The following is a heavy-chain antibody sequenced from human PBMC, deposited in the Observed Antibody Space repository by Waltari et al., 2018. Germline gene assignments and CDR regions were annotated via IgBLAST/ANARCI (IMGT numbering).Heavy chain of an antibody. Sequence: QVQLQSSGPGLVKPSETLSLTCTVSGGSISSYYWTWIRPPAGKGLEWIGRIYTSGSTNYNPSLKSRVTMSVDTSKNQFSLKLSSVTAADTAVYYCARATYYDSSGYYSGMYYFDYWGQGTLVTVSS. CDR3: ARATYYDSSGYYSGMYYFDY. J-gene: IGHJ4*02. D-gene: IGHD3-22*01. V-gene: IGHV4-4*07. CDR1: GGSISSYY. CDR2: IYTSGST.